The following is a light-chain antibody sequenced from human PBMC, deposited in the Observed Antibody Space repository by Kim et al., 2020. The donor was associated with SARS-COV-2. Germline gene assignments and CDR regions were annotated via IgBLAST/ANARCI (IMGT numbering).Light chain of an antibody. CDR1: SSDVGGYNY. J-gene: IGLJ1*01. V-gene: IGLV2-8*01. CDR3: ISYAGNNVYV. Sequence: GRYVPIACTGTSSDVGGYNYVSWYQQHPGKAPKLMIYEVNRRPSGVPDRFSGSKSGNTASLTVSGLQAEDEAEYYCISYAGNNVYVFGTGTKVTVL. CDR2: EVN.